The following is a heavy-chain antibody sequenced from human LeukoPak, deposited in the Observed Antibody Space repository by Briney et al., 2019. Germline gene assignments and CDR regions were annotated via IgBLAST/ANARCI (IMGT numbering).Heavy chain of an antibody. CDR2: ISAYNGNT. CDR1: GFTFSNYD. Sequence: ASVKVSCKASGFTFSNYDINWVRQAPGQGLECMGWISAYNGNTNYAQKLQGRVTMTTDTSTSTAYMELRSLRSDDTAVYYCARHRYSSSWYDGYFDLWGRGTLVTVSS. CDR3: ARHRYSSSWYDGYFDL. D-gene: IGHD6-13*01. V-gene: IGHV1-18*01. J-gene: IGHJ2*01.